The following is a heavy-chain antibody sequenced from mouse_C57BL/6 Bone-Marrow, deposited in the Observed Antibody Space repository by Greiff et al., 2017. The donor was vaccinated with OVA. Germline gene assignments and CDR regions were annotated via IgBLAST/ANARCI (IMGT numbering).Heavy chain of an antibody. Sequence: EVQLQQSGPELVKPGASVKIPCKASGYTFTDYNMAWVKQSPGKSLEWIGAINPNNGGTIYNQKFKGKGTLTVDKYSSTAYMELRRLTSEDTAVYYCARPYYYGSPWYFDVWGTGTTVTVSS. CDR3: ARPYYYGSPWYFDV. CDR2: INPNNGGT. CDR1: GYTFTDYN. J-gene: IGHJ1*03. D-gene: IGHD1-1*01. V-gene: IGHV1-18*01.